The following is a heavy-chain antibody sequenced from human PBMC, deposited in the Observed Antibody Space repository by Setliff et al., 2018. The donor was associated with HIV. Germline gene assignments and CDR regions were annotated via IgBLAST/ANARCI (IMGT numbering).Heavy chain of an antibody. CDR1: GFTFSSYW. J-gene: IGHJ6*03. D-gene: IGHD6-19*01. CDR2: IKQDGSER. CDR3: VREGSVAGRYYYYMSL. Sequence: PGGSLRLSCAASGFTFSSYWMSWVRQAPGKGLEWVANIKQDGSERYYLDSVKGRFSISRDNAKNSLYLQMNSLRPEDSALYYCVREGSVAGRYYYYMSLWGKGTTVTVSS. V-gene: IGHV3-7*03.